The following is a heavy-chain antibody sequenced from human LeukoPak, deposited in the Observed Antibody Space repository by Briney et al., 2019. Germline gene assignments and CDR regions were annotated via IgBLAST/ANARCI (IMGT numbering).Heavy chain of an antibody. CDR3: ARGGTLEYFQH. V-gene: IGHV3-48*03. CDR2: ISSSGSTI. Sequence: GGSLRLSCAASGFTFSSSWIHWVRQAPGKGLEWVSYISSSGSTIYYADSVKGRFTISRDNAKNSLYLQMNSLRAEDTAVYYCARGGTLEYFQHWGQGTLVTVSS. CDR1: GFTFSSSW. J-gene: IGHJ1*01.